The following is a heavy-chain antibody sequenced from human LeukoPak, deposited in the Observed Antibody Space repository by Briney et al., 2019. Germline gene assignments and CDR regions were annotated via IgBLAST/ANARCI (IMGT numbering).Heavy chain of an antibody. V-gene: IGHV1-69*05. D-gene: IGHD2-15*01. CDR1: GGTFSSYA. J-gene: IGHJ4*02. CDR2: IIPIFGTA. Sequence: ASVKVSCKASGGTFSSYAISWVRQAPGQGLEWMGGIIPIFGTANYAQKFEGRVTITTDESTSTAYMELSSLRSEDTAVYYCARADYSWTTLFGYWGQGTLVTVSS. CDR3: ARADYSWTTLFGY.